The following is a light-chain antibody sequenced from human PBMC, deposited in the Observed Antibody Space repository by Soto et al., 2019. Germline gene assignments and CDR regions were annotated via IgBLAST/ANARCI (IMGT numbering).Light chain of an antibody. CDR3: QNYNSAPYT. V-gene: IGKV1-27*01. Sequence: DIQMTQSPSSLSASVGDRVTITCRASQGIRNSLAWYQQKPGKVPKLLISAAFTLQSGVPSRFSGSGSGTDFTLTISSLQPEDGATYYCQNYNSAPYTFGPGTKVDIK. CDR1: QGIRNS. CDR2: AAF. J-gene: IGKJ3*01.